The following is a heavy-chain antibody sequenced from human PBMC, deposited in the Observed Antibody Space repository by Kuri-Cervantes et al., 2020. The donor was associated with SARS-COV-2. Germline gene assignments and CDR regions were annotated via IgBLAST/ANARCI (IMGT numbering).Heavy chain of an antibody. CDR2: IHNSGNT. V-gene: IGHV4-39*01. CDR3: ARQSRTRAFDI. CDR1: GGSISTTYHY. Sequence: SETLSLTCAVSGGSISTTYHYWGWIRQPPGKGLEWIGSIHNSGNTLYNSALRSRLTISADTSKNQFSLKLSSVTAADTAVYYCARQSRTRAFDIWGQGTMVTVSS. J-gene: IGHJ3*02. D-gene: IGHD1-1*01.